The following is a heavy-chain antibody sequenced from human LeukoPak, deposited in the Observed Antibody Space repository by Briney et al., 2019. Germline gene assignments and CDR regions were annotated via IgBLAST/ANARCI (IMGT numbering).Heavy chain of an antibody. D-gene: IGHD2-15*01. Sequence: SETLSLTCTVSGGSISSGGYYWRWIRQHPGKGLEWIGYIYYSGSTYYNPSLKSRVTISVDTSKNQFSLKLSSVTAADTAVYYCARARRRRGGRFDYWGQGTLVTVSS. V-gene: IGHV4-31*03. CDR2: IYYSGST. CDR1: GGSISSGGYY. CDR3: ARARRRRGGRFDY. J-gene: IGHJ4*02.